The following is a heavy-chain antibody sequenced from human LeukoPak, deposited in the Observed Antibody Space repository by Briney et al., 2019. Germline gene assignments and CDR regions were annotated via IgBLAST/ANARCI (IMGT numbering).Heavy chain of an antibody. V-gene: IGHV1-18*01. CDR1: GYTFTSYG. D-gene: IGHD6-19*01. CDR2: ISAYNGNT. CDR3: ARDRHGVAVAGSWFDP. Sequence: ASVKVSCKASGYTFTSYGISWVRQPPGQGLEWMGWISAYNGNTNYAQKLQGRVTTTTDTSTSTAYMELRSLRSDDTAVYYCARDRHGVAVAGSWFDPWGQGTLVTVSS. J-gene: IGHJ5*02.